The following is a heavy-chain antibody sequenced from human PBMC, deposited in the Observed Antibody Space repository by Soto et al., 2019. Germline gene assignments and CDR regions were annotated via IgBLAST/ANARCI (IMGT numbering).Heavy chain of an antibody. D-gene: IGHD6-19*01. CDR1: GFTFSSYA. CDR2: ISYDGSNK. Sequence: QPGGSLRLSCAASGFTFSSYAMHWVRQAPGKGLEWVAVISYDGSNKYYADSVKGRFTISRDNSKNTLYLQMNSLRAEDTAVYYCARLGIAVAGVDYWGQGTLVTVSS. V-gene: IGHV3-30-3*01. J-gene: IGHJ4*02. CDR3: ARLGIAVAGVDY.